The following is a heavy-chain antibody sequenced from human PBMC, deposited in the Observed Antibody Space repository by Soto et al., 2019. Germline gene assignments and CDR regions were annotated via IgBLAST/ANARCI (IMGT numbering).Heavy chain of an antibody. CDR2: IAYDASKK. J-gene: IGHJ1*01. D-gene: IGHD2-15*01. CDR3: ASPYCSGGSCYLTEYFQH. V-gene: IGHV3-30*03. Sequence: GGSLRLSCAASGFSFSYYAMHWVRQAPGKGLEWVAVIAYDASKKYYADSVKGRFTISRDNSKNTLYLQMNSLRDEDTAVYYCASPYCSGGSCYLTEYFQHWGQGTLVTVSS. CDR1: GFSFSYYA.